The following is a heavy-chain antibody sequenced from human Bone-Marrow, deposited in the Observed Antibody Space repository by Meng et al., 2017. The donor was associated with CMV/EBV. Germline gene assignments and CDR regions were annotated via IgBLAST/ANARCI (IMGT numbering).Heavy chain of an antibody. CDR2: INPNRGGT. V-gene: IGHV1-2*02. CDR3: ARDLAAAIRTDYCYYYYGMDV. CDR1: GYTFTGYY. D-gene: IGHD2-2*02. J-gene: IGHJ6*02. Sequence: ASVQVSCKASGYTFTGYYMHWVRQAPGQGLEWMGWINPNRGGTNYAQKFQDRVTMTRDTSIRTAYMELSRLGSDDTAVYYCARDLAAAIRTDYCYYYYGMDVWGQGTTVTVSS.